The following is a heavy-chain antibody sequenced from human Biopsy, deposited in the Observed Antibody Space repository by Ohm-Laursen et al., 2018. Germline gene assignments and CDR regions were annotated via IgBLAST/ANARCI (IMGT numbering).Heavy chain of an antibody. CDR3: ATKLTGYFHH. J-gene: IGHJ1*01. D-gene: IGHD3-9*01. CDR1: EGTFSSYG. CDR2: NIPILGTG. V-gene: IGHV1-69*06. Sequence: ASVKVSCNSPEGTFSSYGVNWVRQAPGQGLEWLGGNIPILGTGNYAQKFQDRVTVAADTSTSTATMELRSLRSDDTAVYYCATKLTGYFHHWGQGTLVIVSS.